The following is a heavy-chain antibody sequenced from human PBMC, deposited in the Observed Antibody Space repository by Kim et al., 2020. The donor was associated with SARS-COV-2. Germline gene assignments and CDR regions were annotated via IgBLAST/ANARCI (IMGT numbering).Heavy chain of an antibody. CDR2: IWYNGKNE. V-gene: IGHV3-33*06. J-gene: IGHJ4*02. D-gene: IGHD2-8*02. CDR1: GFIFNSYG. Sequence: GGSLRLSCAASGFIFNSYGMHWVRQAPGKGLEWVAVIWYNGKNEYYADSVKGRFTISRDNSKNTVYLQMNSLRDEDTAVYHCTKGDGGVGDYYLDYWGQGTLVTVSS. CDR3: TKGDGGVGDYYLDY.